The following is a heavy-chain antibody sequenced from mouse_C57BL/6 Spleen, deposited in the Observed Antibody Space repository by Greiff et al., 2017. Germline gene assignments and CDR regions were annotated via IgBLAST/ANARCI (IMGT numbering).Heavy chain of an antibody. CDR3: TRPGGYDGVYYFDY. CDR1: GYTFTDYE. J-gene: IGHJ2*01. Sequence: QVQLQQSGAELVRPGASVTLSCKASGYTFTDYEMHWVKQTPVHGLEWIGAIDPETGGTAYNQKFKGKAILTADKSSSTAYMELRSLTSEDSAVYYCTRPGGYDGVYYFDYWGQGTTLTVSS. V-gene: IGHV1-15*01. D-gene: IGHD2-2*01. CDR2: IDPETGGT.